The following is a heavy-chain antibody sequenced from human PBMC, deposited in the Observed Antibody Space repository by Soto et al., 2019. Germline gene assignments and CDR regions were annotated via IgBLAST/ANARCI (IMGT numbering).Heavy chain of an antibody. CDR1: GFTFSIYW. D-gene: IGHD3-10*01. J-gene: IGHJ4*02. CDR2: INSDGSRT. CDR3: TRLVGPTAFDY. Sequence: GGSLRLSCAASGFTFSIYWMHWVRQAPGKGLVWVSRINSDGSRTDYADSVKGRFTVSRDNAKNTLYLQMNSLRAEDTAVYYCTRLVGPTAFDYWGQGTLVTVSS. V-gene: IGHV3-74*01.